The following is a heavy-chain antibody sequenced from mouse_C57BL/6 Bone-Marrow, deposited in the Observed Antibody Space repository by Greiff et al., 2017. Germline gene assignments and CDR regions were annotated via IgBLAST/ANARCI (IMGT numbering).Heavy chain of an antibody. CDR2: INPNNGGT. CDR3: ARYDGDWVGYVDV. CDR1: GYTFTDYN. D-gene: IGHD2-3*01. J-gene: IGHJ1*03. Sequence: VQLQHSGPELVKPGASVKIPCKASGYTFTDYNMDWVKQSHGKSLEWIGDINPNNGGTIYNQKFKGKATLTVDKSSSTAYMELRSLTSEDTAVYYCARYDGDWVGYVDVWGTGTTVTVSS. V-gene: IGHV1-18*01.